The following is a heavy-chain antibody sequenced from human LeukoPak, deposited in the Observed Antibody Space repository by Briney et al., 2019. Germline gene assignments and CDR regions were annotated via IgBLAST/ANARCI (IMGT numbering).Heavy chain of an antibody. CDR1: SGSISTSNYY. CDR2: IFYSGST. Sequence: SETLSLTCTVSSGSISTSNYYWGWVRQPPGKALEWIGNIFYSGSTYYSPSLKSRVTISLDTSRNQFSLKLSSVTAADTAVYYCARSSGGRAFDYWGQGTLVTVSS. V-gene: IGHV4-39*07. J-gene: IGHJ4*02. D-gene: IGHD1-26*01. CDR3: ARSSGGRAFDY.